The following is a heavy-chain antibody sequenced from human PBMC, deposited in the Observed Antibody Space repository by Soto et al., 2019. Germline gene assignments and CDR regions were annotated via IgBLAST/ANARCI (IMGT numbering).Heavy chain of an antibody. V-gene: IGHV4-39*01. D-gene: IGHD3-16*01. CDR3: ASPWGYYYGMDV. Sequence: SETLSLTCTVSGGSISSSIYYWGWIRQPPGKGLEWIGSIYYSGSTYYNPSLKSRVTISVDTSKNQFSLKLSSVTAADTAVYYCASPWGYYYGMDVWGQGTTVTVSS. CDR2: IYYSGST. J-gene: IGHJ6*02. CDR1: GGSISSSIYY.